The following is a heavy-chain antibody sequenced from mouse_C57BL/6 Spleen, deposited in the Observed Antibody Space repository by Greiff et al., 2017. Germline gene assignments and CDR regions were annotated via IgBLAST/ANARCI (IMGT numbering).Heavy chain of an antibody. CDR2: ISDGGSYT. CDR1: GFTFSSYA. D-gene: IGHD1-2*01. Sequence: EVKLQESGGGLVKPGGSLKLSCAASGFTFSSYAMSWVRQTPEKRLEWVATISDGGSYTYYPDNVKGRFTISRDNAKNNLYLQMSHLKSEDTAMYYCARDGVLRPAYWGQGTLVTVSA. J-gene: IGHJ3*01. V-gene: IGHV5-4*01. CDR3: ARDGVLRPAY.